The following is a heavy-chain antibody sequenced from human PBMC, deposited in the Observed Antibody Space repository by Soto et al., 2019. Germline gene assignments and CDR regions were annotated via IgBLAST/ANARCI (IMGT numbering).Heavy chain of an antibody. Sequence: PGGSLRLSCAASGFTFSSYGMHWVSQAPGKGLEWVAVIGDDGSNKYYADSVKGRFTISRDNSKNTMYLQMNSLRAEDTAVYYCARNPITMVRGVFMDVWGQGTTVTVSS. J-gene: IGHJ6*02. CDR3: ARNPITMVRGVFMDV. CDR2: IGDDGSNK. V-gene: IGHV3-33*01. D-gene: IGHD3-10*01. CDR1: GFTFSSYG.